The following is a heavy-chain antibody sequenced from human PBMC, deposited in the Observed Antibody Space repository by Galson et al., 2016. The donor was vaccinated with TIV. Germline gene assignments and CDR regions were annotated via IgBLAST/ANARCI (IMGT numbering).Heavy chain of an antibody. CDR2: ISRTSDTI. V-gene: IGHV3-48*01. Sequence: SLRLSCAASGFTFDTYSMNWVRQAPGKGLQWVSYISRTSDTIYYADSVKGRFTISRDNAKGSLYLQMNSLRAEDTAMYYCARVDPLLDCSGGTCQYYYYGMDIWVQGTTVTVS. CDR1: GFTFDTYS. J-gene: IGHJ6*02. D-gene: IGHD2-15*01. CDR3: ARVDPLLDCSGGTCQYYYYGMDI.